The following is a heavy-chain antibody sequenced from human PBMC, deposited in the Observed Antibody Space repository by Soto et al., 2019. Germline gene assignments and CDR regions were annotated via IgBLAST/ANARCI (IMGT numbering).Heavy chain of an antibody. CDR2: ISGSGGST. CDR3: AKGGENSYYYYMDV. Sequence: GGSLRLSCAASGFTFSSYAMSWVRQAPGKGLEWVSAISGSGGSTYYADSVKGRFTISRDNSKNTLYLQMNSLRAEDTAVYYGAKGGENSYYYYMDVGGKGTTVPVSS. J-gene: IGHJ6*03. V-gene: IGHV3-23*01. D-gene: IGHD3-16*01. CDR1: GFTFSSYA.